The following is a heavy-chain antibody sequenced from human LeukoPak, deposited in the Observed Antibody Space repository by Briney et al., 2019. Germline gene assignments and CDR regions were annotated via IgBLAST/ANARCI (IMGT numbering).Heavy chain of an antibody. CDR3: ARENFRIAAAGKDYYYYMDV. Sequence: SVKVSCKAPGGTFSSYAISWVRQAPRQGLEWMGGIIPIFGTANYAQKFQGSVTITTDESTSTAYMELSSLRSEDTAVYYCARENFRIAAAGKDYYYYMDVWGKGTTVTVSS. CDR2: IIPIFGTA. J-gene: IGHJ6*03. CDR1: GGTFSSYA. V-gene: IGHV1-69*05. D-gene: IGHD6-13*01.